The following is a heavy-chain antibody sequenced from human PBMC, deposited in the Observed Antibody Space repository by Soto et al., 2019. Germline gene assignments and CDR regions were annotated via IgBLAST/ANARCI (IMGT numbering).Heavy chain of an antibody. CDR3: ARDRRFLEWLLWSGWFDP. V-gene: IGHV4-34*01. D-gene: IGHD3-3*01. Sequence: SETLSLTCAVYGGSFSGYYWSWIRQPPGKGLEWIGEINHSGSTNYNPSLKSRVTISVDTSKNQFSLKLSSVTAADTAVYYCARDRRFLEWLLWSGWFDPWGQGTLVTVSS. J-gene: IGHJ5*02. CDR1: GGSFSGYY. CDR2: INHSGST.